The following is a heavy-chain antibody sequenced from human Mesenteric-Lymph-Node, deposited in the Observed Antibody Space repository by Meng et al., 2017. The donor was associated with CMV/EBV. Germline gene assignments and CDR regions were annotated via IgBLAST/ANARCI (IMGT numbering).Heavy chain of an antibody. Sequence: GGSLRLSCAASGFTFDTYAMHWVRQAPGKGLEWVAVISYGGSDKYYADSVKGRFTISRDNSKNTLYLQMNSLRAEDTAVYYCAREPPGTHYYYYGMDVWGQETTVTVSS. V-gene: IGHV3-30*04. CDR1: GFTFDTYA. D-gene: IGHD1/OR15-1a*01. CDR3: AREPPGTHYYYYGMDV. J-gene: IGHJ6*02. CDR2: ISYGGSDK.